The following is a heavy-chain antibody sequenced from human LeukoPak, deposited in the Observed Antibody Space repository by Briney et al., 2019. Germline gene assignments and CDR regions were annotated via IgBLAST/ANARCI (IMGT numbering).Heavy chain of an antibody. CDR2: IYYSGST. V-gene: IGHV4-31*03. D-gene: IGHD4-17*01. CDR3: ARDFLYGDENWFDP. J-gene: IGHJ5*02. Sequence: PSQTLSLTCTVSGGSISSGGYYWSWIRQHPGKGLEWIGYIYYSGSTYYNPSLKSRVTISVDTSKNQFSLKLSSVTAADTAVYYCARDFLYGDENWFDPWGQGTLVTVSS. CDR1: GGSISSGGYY.